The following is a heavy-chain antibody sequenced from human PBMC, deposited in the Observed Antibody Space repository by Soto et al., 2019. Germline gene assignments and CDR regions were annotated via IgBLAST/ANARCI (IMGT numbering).Heavy chain of an antibody. J-gene: IGHJ3*02. V-gene: IGHV3-30*18. D-gene: IGHD1-26*01. CDR3: AKDLYSGSLPDAFDI. CDR1: GFSFSSYG. Sequence: GGSLRLSCAASGFSFSSYGMHWVRQAPGKGLEWVAVVSYDGSNKYYEDSVKGRFTISRDNSKNTLYLQMSRLRAEDTAVYYCAKDLYSGSLPDAFDIWGQGTMVTVSS. CDR2: VSYDGSNK.